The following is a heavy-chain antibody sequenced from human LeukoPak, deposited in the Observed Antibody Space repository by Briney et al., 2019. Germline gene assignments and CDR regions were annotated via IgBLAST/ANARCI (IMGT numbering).Heavy chain of an antibody. J-gene: IGHJ5*02. Sequence: GSLRLSCAASGFTFSSYSMNWVRQAPGKGLEWVSSISSSSSYIYYADSAKGRFTISRDNSKNTLYLQMNSLRAEDTAVYYCAKDVGDCSSTSCYPYNWFDPWGQGTLVTVSS. V-gene: IGHV3-21*01. CDR3: AKDVGDCSSTSCYPYNWFDP. CDR2: ISSSSSYI. CDR1: GFTFSSYS. D-gene: IGHD2-2*01.